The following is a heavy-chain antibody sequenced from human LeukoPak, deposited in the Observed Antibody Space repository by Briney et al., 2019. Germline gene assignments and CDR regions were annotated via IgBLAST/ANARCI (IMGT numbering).Heavy chain of an antibody. CDR2: INHSGST. Sequence: SETLSLTCAVYGGSFSGYYWSWIRQPPGKGLEWNGEINHSGSTNYNPSLKSRVTISVDTSKNQFSLKLSSVTAADTAMYYCARGPYYYYGSGSYAGYYYYGMDVWGQGTTVTVSS. V-gene: IGHV4-34*01. D-gene: IGHD3-10*01. J-gene: IGHJ6*02. CDR1: GGSFSGYY. CDR3: ARGPYYYYGSGSYAGYYYYGMDV.